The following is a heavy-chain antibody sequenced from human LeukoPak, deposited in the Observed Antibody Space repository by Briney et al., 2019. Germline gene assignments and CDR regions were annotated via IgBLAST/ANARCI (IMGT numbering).Heavy chain of an antibody. V-gene: IGHV1-8*01. CDR2: MNPNSGNT. Sequence: ASVTVSCKASGYTFTSYDINWVRQAAGQGLEWMGWMNPNSGNTGYAQKFQGRVTMTRNTSISTAYMELSSLRSEDTAVYYCARGPLVVPAAIPFDYWGQGTLVTVSS. J-gene: IGHJ4*02. CDR3: ARGPLVVPAAIPFDY. D-gene: IGHD2-2*01. CDR1: GYTFTSYD.